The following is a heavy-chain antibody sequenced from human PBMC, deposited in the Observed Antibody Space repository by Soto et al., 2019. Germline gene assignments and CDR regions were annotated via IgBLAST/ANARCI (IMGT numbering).Heavy chain of an antibody. CDR1: GFTFRWFG. J-gene: IGHJ6*02. CDR3: ANGPVVGANYKYYDMDA. D-gene: IGHD1-26*01. Sequence: PGGSLRLSCAGSGFTFRWFGMNWVRQAPGKGLEWVARISNDGSNEYYVDSVKGRFTISRDNSKNTLYLQMDSLRAEDTAVYYCANGPVVGANYKYYDMDAWRRGTPVTVS. CDR2: ISNDGSNE. V-gene: IGHV3-30*18.